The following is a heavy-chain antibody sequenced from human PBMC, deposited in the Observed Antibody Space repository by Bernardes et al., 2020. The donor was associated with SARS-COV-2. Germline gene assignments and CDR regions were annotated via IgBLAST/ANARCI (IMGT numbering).Heavy chain of an antibody. CDR3: AKPGTDY. D-gene: IGHD1-1*01. Sequence: GGCLSRSSAASGFPFIRFAMSWVRPAPGKGLEWVSVISGSGGRTNYADSVMGRFTISRDNSKNTLFLQMKRLRAEDTAVYYCAKPGTDYWGQGTLVTVSA. J-gene: IGHJ4*02. V-gene: IGHV3-23*01. CDR1: GFPFIRFA. CDR2: ISGSGGRT.